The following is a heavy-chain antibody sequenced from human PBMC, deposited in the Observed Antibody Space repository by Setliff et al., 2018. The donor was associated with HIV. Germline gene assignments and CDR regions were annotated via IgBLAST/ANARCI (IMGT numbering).Heavy chain of an antibody. CDR2: IYTTGIT. CDR1: GGSISSGSYY. CDR3: ARRPPLTTGREYYFDF. D-gene: IGHD1-1*01. J-gene: IGHJ4*02. V-gene: IGHV4-61*02. Sequence: SETLSLTCTVSGGSISSGSYYWSWIRKPAGKGLEWIGRIYTTGITNYIPSLKSRVTISLDTSKNQFSLKLNALTAADTAVYYCARRPPLTTGREYYFDFWGQGTLVTVSS.